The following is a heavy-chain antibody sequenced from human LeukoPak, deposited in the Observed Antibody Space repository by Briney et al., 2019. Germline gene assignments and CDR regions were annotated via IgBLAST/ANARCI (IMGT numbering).Heavy chain of an antibody. V-gene: IGHV1-46*01. CDR2: INPSGGST. D-gene: IGHD6-19*01. CDR3: ARGEAVAVYFDY. J-gene: IGHJ4*02. CDR1: GYTFTSYY. Sequence: GASVKVSCKASGYTFTSYYMHWVRQAPGQGLEWMGTINPSGGSTSYAQKFQGRVTMTRDTSTSTVYMELSSLGPEDTAVYYCARGEAVAVYFDYWGQGTLVTVSS.